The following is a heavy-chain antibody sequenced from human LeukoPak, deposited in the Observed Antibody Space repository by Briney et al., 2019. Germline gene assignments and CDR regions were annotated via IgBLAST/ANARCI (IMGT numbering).Heavy chain of an antibody. CDR1: GGSISSYH. V-gene: IGHV4-4*07. CDR2: IYTSGST. Sequence: PSETLSLTCTVSGGSISSYHWSWIRQPAGKGLEWIGRIYTSGSTNYNPSLKSRVTMSVDTSKNQFSLKLSSVTAADTAVYYCARVKGYSSPGSAAGTYNWFDPWGQGTLVTVSS. CDR3: ARVKGYSSPGSAAGTYNWFDP. D-gene: IGHD6-13*01. J-gene: IGHJ5*02.